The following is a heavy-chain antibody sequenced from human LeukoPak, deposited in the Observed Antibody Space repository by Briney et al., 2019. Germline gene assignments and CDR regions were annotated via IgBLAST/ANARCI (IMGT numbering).Heavy chain of an antibody. V-gene: IGHV4-34*01. CDR2: INHSGST. CDR3: ARDPEP. CDR1: GGSFSGYY. Sequence: SETLSLTCAVYGGSFSGYYWSWIRQPPGKGLEWIGEINHSGSTNYNPSLKSRVTISVDTSKNQFSLKLSSVTAADTAVYYCARDPEPWGQGTLVTVSS. J-gene: IGHJ5*02.